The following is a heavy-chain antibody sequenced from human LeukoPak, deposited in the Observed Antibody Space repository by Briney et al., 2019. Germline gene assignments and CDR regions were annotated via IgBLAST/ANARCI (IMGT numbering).Heavy chain of an antibody. CDR1: GFTFSDYA. CDR3: TRLTMVRGLILYFDY. J-gene: IGHJ4*02. Sequence: GGSLRLSCATSGFTFSDYAMTWVRQASGKGLEWVGRIRSKANTYATAYAASVKGRFTISRDDSKNTAYLQMTSLKTEDTAVYYCTRLTMVRGLILYFDYWSQGTLVTVSS. V-gene: IGHV3-73*01. D-gene: IGHD3-10*01. CDR2: IRSKANTYAT.